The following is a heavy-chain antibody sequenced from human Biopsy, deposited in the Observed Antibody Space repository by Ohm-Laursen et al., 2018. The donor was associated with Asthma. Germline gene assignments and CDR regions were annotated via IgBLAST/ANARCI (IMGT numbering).Heavy chain of an antibody. V-gene: IGHV1-69*13. CDR1: GGTFNTYV. D-gene: IGHD2-2*01. Sequence: ASVKVSCKSLGGTFNTYVIGWVRRAPGQGLEWMGGINSVLGTTTYPQKFQDRVTITADDSTSTVYMELSSLRSEDTAVYYCARKAGSCISRTCYSLDFWGQGTLVTVSS. J-gene: IGHJ4*02. CDR2: INSVLGTT. CDR3: ARKAGSCISRTCYSLDF.